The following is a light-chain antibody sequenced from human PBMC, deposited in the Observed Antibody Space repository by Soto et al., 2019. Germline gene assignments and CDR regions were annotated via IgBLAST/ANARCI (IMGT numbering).Light chain of an antibody. J-gene: IGLJ2*01. Sequence: QSVLPQPASVSGSPGPAITITCTGTSSDVGGYNYVSWYQQHPGKAPKHIIFDVTNRPSGVSNRFSGSKSGNTAPLTICGLQVEDEADYYCSSYTPGSTVVCGGRTNLTVL. CDR2: DVT. V-gene: IGLV2-14*01. CDR3: SSYTPGSTVV. CDR1: SSDVGGYNY.